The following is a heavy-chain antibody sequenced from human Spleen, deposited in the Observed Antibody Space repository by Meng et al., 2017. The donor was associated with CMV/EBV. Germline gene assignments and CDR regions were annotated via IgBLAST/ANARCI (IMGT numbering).Heavy chain of an antibody. Sequence: TFSSYASSWVRQAPGQGLEWMGGIIPSFGTANYAQKFQGRVTITTDESTSTAYMELSSLRSEDTAVYYCARDRDYYDSSGYAPFPAYWGQGTLVTVSS. D-gene: IGHD3-22*01. CDR1: TFSSYA. CDR2: IIPSFGTA. CDR3: ARDRDYYDSSGYAPFPAY. J-gene: IGHJ4*02. V-gene: IGHV1-69*05.